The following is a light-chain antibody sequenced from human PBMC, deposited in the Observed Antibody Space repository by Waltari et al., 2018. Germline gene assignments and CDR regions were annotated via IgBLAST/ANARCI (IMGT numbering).Light chain of an antibody. CDR3: QQYYSSPST. J-gene: IGKJ1*01. CDR2: WAS. V-gene: IGKV4-1*01. CDR1: QSVLYSSNNKNY. Sequence: DIVMTQSPDSLAVSLGARATINCKSSQSVLYSSNNKNYLAWYKKKPRQPPRLIIYWASTRESGVPERFSGSGSGTDFTLTISSLQAEDVAVYHCQQYYSSPSTFGQGTKVEIK.